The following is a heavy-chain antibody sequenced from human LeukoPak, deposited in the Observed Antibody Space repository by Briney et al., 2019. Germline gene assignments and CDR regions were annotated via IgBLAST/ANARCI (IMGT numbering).Heavy chain of an antibody. CDR3: AKDRALGEQPFDY. D-gene: IGHD3-16*01. CDR2: ISGSGGYT. Sequence: GGSLRLSCAASGFTFSSYAMSWVRQAPGKGLEWVSTISGSGGYTCYADSVKGRFTISRDNSKNTLYLQMNSLRAEDTAVYYCAKDRALGEQPFDYWGQGTLVTVSS. CDR1: GFTFSSYA. J-gene: IGHJ4*02. V-gene: IGHV3-23*01.